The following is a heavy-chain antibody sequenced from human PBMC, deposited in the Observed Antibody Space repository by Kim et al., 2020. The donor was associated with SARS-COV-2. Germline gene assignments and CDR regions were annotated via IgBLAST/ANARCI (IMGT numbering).Heavy chain of an antibody. D-gene: IGHD2-15*01. Sequence: YTNYIPSFQGHVTISADKSISTAYLQWSSLKASDTAMYYCARQPIGWFDPWGQGTLVTVSS. CDR2: YT. CDR3: ARQPIGWFDP. J-gene: IGHJ5*02. V-gene: IGHV5-10-1*01.